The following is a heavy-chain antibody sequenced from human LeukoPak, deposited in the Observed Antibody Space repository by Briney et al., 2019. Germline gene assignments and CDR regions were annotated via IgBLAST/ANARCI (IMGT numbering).Heavy chain of an antibody. D-gene: IGHD6-19*01. Sequence: PSETLSLTCTVSGGSISSSSYYWGWIRQPPGKGLESIGTIYYSGSTYYNPSLKSRVTISVDTSKNQFSLKLSSVTAADTAVYYCARDRVGVGGNGWENWGQGTLVTVSS. V-gene: IGHV4-39*07. J-gene: IGHJ4*02. CDR3: ARDRVGVGGNGWEN. CDR2: IYYSGST. CDR1: GGSISSSSYY.